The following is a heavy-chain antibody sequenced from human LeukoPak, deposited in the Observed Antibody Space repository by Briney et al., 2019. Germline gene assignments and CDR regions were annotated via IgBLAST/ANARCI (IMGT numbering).Heavy chain of an antibody. D-gene: IGHD4-17*01. CDR2: IWYDGSNK. J-gene: IGHJ4*02. CDR3: ARMGYGDYSFDY. Sequence: RAGGSLRLSCAASGFTFSSYGMHWVRQAPGKGLEWVAVIWYDGSNKYYADSVKGRFTISRDNSKNTLYLQMNSLRAEDTAVYYCARMGYGDYSFDYWGQGTLVTVSS. V-gene: IGHV3-33*01. CDR1: GFTFSSYG.